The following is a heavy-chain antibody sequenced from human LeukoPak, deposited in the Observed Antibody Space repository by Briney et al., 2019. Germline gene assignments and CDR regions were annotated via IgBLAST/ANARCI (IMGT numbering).Heavy chain of an antibody. J-gene: IGHJ4*02. CDR2: ISSSSSYI. Sequence: GGSLRLSCAASGFTFSSYSMNWVRQAPGKGLEWVSSISSSSSYIYYADSVKGRFTISRDNAKNSLYLQMTSLRAEDTAVYYCARDRVSTGRNCGAGGWGQGTLVTVSS. CDR1: GFTFSSYS. D-gene: IGHD2-2*01. CDR3: ARDRVSTGRNCGAGG. V-gene: IGHV3-21*01.